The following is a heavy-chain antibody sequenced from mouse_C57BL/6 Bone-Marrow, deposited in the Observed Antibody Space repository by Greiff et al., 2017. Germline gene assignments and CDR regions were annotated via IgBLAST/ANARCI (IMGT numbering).Heavy chain of an antibody. CDR3: ARVRWLLSWFAY. CDR1: GYTFTSYW. Sequence: QVQLQQPGAELVKPGASVKLSCKASGYTFTSYWMHWVKQRPGQGLEWIGMIHPNSGSTNYNEKFKSKATLTVDKSSSTAYMQLSSLTSEDSAVYYCARVRWLLSWFAYWGQGTLVTVSA. J-gene: IGHJ3*01. CDR2: IHPNSGST. D-gene: IGHD2-3*01. V-gene: IGHV1-64*01.